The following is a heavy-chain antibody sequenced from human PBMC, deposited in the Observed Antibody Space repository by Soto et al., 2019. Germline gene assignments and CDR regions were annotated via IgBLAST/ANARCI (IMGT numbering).Heavy chain of an antibody. Sequence: EVQLLESGGGLVQPGGSLRLSCAASGFTFRNFAMNWVRQAPGKGLEWVSSITSGGTTFYVDSVKCRFTIARDNSKEPLYLKMSSLRAEDTAVYYCAKNHLYGTSWYGVSDYWGQGSLVTVSS. D-gene: IGHD6-13*01. CDR1: GFTFRNFA. CDR3: AKNHLYGTSWYGVSDY. V-gene: IGHV3-23*01. CDR2: ITSGGTT. J-gene: IGHJ4*02.